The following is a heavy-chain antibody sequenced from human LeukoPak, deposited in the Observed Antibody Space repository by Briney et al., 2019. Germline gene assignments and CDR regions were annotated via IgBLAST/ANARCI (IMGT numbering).Heavy chain of an antibody. J-gene: IGHJ5*02. CDR1: GGSISSSSYY. Sequence: SETLSLTCTVSGGSISSSSYYWGWIRQPPGKGLEWIGIIYYSGSTYYNPSLKNRVTLSLDTSKNQFSLKLSSVTAADTAVYYCATSGYTVGATQKDWFDPWGQGTLVTVSS. D-gene: IGHD1-26*01. CDR2: IYYSGST. CDR3: ATSGYTVGATQKDWFDP. V-gene: IGHV4-39*07.